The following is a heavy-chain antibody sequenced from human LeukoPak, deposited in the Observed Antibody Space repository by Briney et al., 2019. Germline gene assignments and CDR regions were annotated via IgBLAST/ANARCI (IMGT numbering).Heavy chain of an antibody. V-gene: IGHV1-46*01. CDR1: GYTFTKFY. J-gene: IGHJ4*02. D-gene: IGHD2-15*01. CDR3: ARDRGYCRGSSCSYYFDN. Sequence: ASVKVSCKATGYTFTKFYIHWVRQAPGQGLEWMSLINPSGGSTSYAEKFHGRVTLTRDMSTNTVYMELSSLRSEDAAVYYCARDRGYCRGSSCSYYFDNWGQGTLVTASS. CDR2: INPSGGST.